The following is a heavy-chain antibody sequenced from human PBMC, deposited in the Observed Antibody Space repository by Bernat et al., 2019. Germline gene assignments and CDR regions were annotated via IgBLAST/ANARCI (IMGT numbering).Heavy chain of an antibody. CDR2: TYYRSKWYN. CDR3: ARDKGFGEFSRGATFDY. D-gene: IGHD3-10*01. V-gene: IGHV6-1*01. Sequence: QVQLQQSGPGLVKPSQTLSLTCAISGDSVSSNSAAWNWIRQSPSRGLEWLGRTYYRSKWYNDYAVSVKSRITINPDTSKSQFSLQLNSVTPEDTAVYYCARDKGFGEFSRGATFDYWGQGTLVTVSS. CDR1: GDSVSSNSAA. J-gene: IGHJ4*02.